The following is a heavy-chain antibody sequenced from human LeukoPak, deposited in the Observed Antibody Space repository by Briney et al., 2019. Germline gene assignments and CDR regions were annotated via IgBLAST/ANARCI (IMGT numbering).Heavy chain of an antibody. D-gene: IGHD3-9*01. V-gene: IGHV4-59*01. Sequence: SETLSLTCTVSGGSISSYYWSWIRQPPGKGLEWIGYIYYSGSTNCNPSLKSRVTISVDTSKNQFSLKLTSITSADTAVYYCATIYYDVLTTYYDYFNYWGQGTLVTVSS. CDR1: GGSISSYY. CDR2: IYYSGST. CDR3: ATIYYDVLTTYYDYFNY. J-gene: IGHJ4*02.